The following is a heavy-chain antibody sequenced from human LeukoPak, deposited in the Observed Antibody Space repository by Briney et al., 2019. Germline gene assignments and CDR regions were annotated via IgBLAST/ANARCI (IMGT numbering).Heavy chain of an antibody. CDR2: ISDSGGSP. V-gene: IGHV3-23*01. D-gene: IGHD2-2*01. J-gene: IGHJ4*02. Sequence: GGSLRLSCAASGFTFSSYAMSWLRQAPGKGLVGCSAISDSGGSPSYAASVKARFTISRDNSKNTLYLQMHSLRAEDTAVYYCATNTPSIVVVPAAMVYFDYWGQGTLVTVSS. CDR3: ATNTPSIVVVPAAMVYFDY. CDR1: GFTFSSYA.